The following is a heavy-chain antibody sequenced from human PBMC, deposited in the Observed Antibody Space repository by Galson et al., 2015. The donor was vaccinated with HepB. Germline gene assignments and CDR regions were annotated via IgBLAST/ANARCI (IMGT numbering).Heavy chain of an antibody. CDR2: IADDGNKI. CDR1: GFIFTNYA. Sequence: SLRLSCAASGFIFTNYAMHWVRQAPGKGLEWVAVIADDGNKIFYADSVKGRFTISRDNSKNTLFLQMNSLTVEDTAVYFCARDPGSSSAVDYWGQGTLVVVSS. V-gene: IGHV3-30*04. D-gene: IGHD6-6*01. CDR3: ARDPGSSSAVDY. J-gene: IGHJ4*02.